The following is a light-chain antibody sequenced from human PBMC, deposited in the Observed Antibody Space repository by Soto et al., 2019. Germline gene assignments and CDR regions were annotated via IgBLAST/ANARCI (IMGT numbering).Light chain of an antibody. V-gene: IGKV1-39*01. Sequence: DIQMTQSPSSLSASVGDRVTITCRASQSISSYLNWYQQKPGKAPKLLIYAASSLQSGVPSRFSGSGSGTDFNLTISRLQTEDFATYECQQLNSYTLTFGGGTKVDIK. J-gene: IGKJ4*01. CDR2: AAS. CDR3: QQLNSYTLT. CDR1: QSISSY.